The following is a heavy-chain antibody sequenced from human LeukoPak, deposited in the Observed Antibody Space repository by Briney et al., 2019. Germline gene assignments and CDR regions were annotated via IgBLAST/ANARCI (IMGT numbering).Heavy chain of an antibody. J-gene: IGHJ4*02. Sequence: GGSLRLSCAASGFSFSSYSMNWVRQAPGKGLEWVSSISSSSSDIYYTDSVKGRFTISRDNAKNSLYLQMNSLRAEDTAVYYCARELYSSDWYVDYWGQGTLVTVSS. V-gene: IGHV3-21*04. CDR2: ISSSSSDI. CDR1: GFSFSSYS. CDR3: ARELYSSDWYVDY. D-gene: IGHD6-19*01.